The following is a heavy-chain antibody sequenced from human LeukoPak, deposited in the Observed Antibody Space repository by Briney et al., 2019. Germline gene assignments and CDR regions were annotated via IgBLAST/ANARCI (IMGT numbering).Heavy chain of an antibody. D-gene: IGHD6-13*01. J-gene: IGHJ4*02. V-gene: IGHV4-34*01. CDR3: ARGRVGMAAAGNPNPFYFDY. Sequence: SETLSPTCAVYGGSFSGYYWSWIRQPPGKGLEWIGEINHSGSTNYNPSLKSRVTISVDTSKNQFSLKLSSVTAADTAVYYCARGRVGMAAAGNPNPFYFDYWGQGTLVTVSS. CDR2: INHSGST. CDR1: GGSFSGYY.